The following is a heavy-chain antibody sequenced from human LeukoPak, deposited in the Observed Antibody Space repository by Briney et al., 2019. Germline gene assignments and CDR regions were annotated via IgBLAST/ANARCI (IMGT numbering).Heavy chain of an antibody. J-gene: IGHJ4*02. Sequence: MSSETLSLTCTVSGGSISSSSYYWGWIRQPPGRGRGGIGSIYYSGSTYYNPSLKSRVTISVDTSKNQFSLKLSSVTAADTAVYYCARQETGDWELFDYWGQGTLVTVSS. CDR3: ARQETGDWELFDY. D-gene: IGHD7-27*01. V-gene: IGHV4-39*01. CDR1: GGSISSSSYY. CDR2: IYYSGST.